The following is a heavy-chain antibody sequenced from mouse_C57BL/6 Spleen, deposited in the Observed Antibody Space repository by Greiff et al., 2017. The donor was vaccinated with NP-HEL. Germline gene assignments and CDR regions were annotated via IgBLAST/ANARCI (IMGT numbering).Heavy chain of an antibody. CDR1: GFTFSSYA. CDR2: ISDGGSYT. J-gene: IGHJ3*01. CDR3: ARDSPFAY. V-gene: IGHV5-4*01. Sequence: EVNLVESGGGLVKPGGSLKLSCAASGFTFSSYAMSWVRQTPEKRLEWVATISDGGSYTYYPDNVKGRFTISRDNAKNNLYLQMSHLKSEDTAMYYCARDSPFAYWGQGTLVTVSA.